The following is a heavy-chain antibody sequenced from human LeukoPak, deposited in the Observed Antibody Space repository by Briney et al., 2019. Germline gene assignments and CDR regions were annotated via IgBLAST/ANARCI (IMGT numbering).Heavy chain of an antibody. CDR1: GFTFSTYG. J-gene: IGHJ5*02. CDR2: ISSSGYST. CDR3: ASTFTEMATITGNWFDP. D-gene: IGHD5-24*01. Sequence: GGSLRLSCAASGFTFSTYGKSWVRQAPGKGLEWVSAISSSGYSTYYADSVKGRFTISRDNSKNTLYLQMNSLRAEDTAVYYCASTFTEMATITGNWFDPWGQGTLVTVSS. V-gene: IGHV3-23*01.